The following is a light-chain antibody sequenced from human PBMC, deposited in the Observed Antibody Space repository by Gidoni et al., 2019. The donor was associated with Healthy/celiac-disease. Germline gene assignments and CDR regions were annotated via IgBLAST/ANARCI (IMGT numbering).Light chain of an antibody. J-gene: IGKJ4*02. CDR2: DAS. CDR3: QQYDNLPLT. V-gene: IGKV1-33*01. Sequence: IQMTQSPSSLSASVGDRVTITCQASPDISNYLNWYQQKPGEAPKLLIYDASNLETGVPSMFSGSGSGTDFTFTISSLQPEDIATYYCQQYDNLPLTFGGGTKVEIK. CDR1: PDISNY.